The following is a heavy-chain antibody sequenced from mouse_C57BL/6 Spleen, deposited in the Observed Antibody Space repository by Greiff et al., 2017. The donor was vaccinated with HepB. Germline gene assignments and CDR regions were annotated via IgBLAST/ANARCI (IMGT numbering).Heavy chain of an antibody. V-gene: IGHV1-76*01. J-gene: IGHJ2*01. CDR2: IYPGSGNT. D-gene: IGHD2-13*01. Sequence: QVQLQQSGAELVRPGASVKLSCKASGYTFTDYYINWVKQRPGQGLEWIARIYPGSGNTYYNEKFKGKATLTAEKSSSTAYMQLSSLTSEDSAVYFCAREVTRYYFDYWGQGTTLTVSS. CDR3: AREVTRYYFDY. CDR1: GYTFTDYY.